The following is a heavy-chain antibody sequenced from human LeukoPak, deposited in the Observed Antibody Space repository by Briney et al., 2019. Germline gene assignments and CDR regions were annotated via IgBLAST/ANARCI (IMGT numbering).Heavy chain of an antibody. CDR3: ARLYYDFWSGYLGFDY. D-gene: IGHD3-3*01. Sequence: SVKVSCKASGGTFSSYAISWVRQAPGQGLEWMGGIIPIFGTANYAQKFQGRVTITTDESTSTAYMELSSLRSEDTAVYYCARLYYDFWSGYLGFDYWGQGTLVTVSS. V-gene: IGHV1-69*05. CDR1: GGTFSSYA. J-gene: IGHJ4*02. CDR2: IIPIFGTA.